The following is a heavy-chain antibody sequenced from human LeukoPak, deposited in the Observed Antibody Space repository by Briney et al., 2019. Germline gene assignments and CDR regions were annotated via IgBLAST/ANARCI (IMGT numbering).Heavy chain of an antibody. V-gene: IGHV3-30*18. D-gene: IGHD3-22*01. CDR1: GFTFSSYA. Sequence: GGSLRLSCAASGFTFSSYAMHWVRQAPGKGLEWVAVISYDGSNKYYADSVKGRFTISRDNSKNTLYLQMNSLRAEDTAVYYCAKNYYYDSSGLVDYWGQGTLVTVS. J-gene: IGHJ4*02. CDR3: AKNYYYDSSGLVDY. CDR2: ISYDGSNK.